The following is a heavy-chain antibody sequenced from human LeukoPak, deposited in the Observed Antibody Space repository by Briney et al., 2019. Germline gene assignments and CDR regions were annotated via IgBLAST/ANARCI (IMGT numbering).Heavy chain of an antibody. J-gene: IGHJ5*02. Sequence: SETLSLTCAVFSESFSGDFWSWIRQPPGKGLEWLGEISHTGSTSYNPSLKSRVTISVDTSKNQFSLKLSSVTAADTAVYYCARVDQGYYDSSGYGTSNWFDPWGQGTLVTVSS. CDR1: SESFSGDF. V-gene: IGHV4-34*01. D-gene: IGHD3-22*01. CDR3: ARVDQGYYDSSGYGTSNWFDP. CDR2: ISHTGST.